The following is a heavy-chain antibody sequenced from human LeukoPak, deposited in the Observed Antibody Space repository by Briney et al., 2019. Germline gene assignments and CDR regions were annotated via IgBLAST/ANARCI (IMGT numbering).Heavy chain of an antibody. J-gene: IGHJ3*02. Sequence: SVKVSCKASGGTFSSYAISWVRQAPGQGLEWMGRIIPILGIANYAQKFQGRVTITADKSTSTAYMELSSLRSEDTAVYYCARGRSLDAFDIWGQGTMVTVSS. CDR1: GGTFSSYA. CDR2: IIPILGIA. V-gene: IGHV1-69*04. CDR3: ARGRSLDAFDI.